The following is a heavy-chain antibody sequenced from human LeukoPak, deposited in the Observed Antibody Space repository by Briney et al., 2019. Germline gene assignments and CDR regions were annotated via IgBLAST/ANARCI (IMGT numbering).Heavy chain of an antibody. V-gene: IGHV1-69*01. CDR2: IIPIFGTA. J-gene: IGHJ5*02. Sequence: AASVKVSCKASGGTFSSYAISWVRQAPGQGLEWMGGIIPIFGTANYAQKFQGRVTITADESTSTAYMELSSLRSEDTAVYYCAGGYSSSWGGSRFDPWGQGTLVTVSS. D-gene: IGHD6-13*01. CDR1: GGTFSSYA. CDR3: AGGYSSSWGGSRFDP.